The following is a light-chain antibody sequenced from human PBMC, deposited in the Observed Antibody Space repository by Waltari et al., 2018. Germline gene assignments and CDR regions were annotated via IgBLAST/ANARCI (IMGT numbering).Light chain of an antibody. CDR3: QKYGTLPAT. Sequence: IVWTQSPGTLSLPPGERATLTCRASHGVSRTLARDQQKPGQAPRLLIYDASTRATGIPERFSGSGSGTDFSLTISRLEPEDFAVYYCQKYGTLPATFGQGTKVEIK. V-gene: IGKV3-20*01. CDR1: HGVSRT. CDR2: DAS. J-gene: IGKJ1*01.